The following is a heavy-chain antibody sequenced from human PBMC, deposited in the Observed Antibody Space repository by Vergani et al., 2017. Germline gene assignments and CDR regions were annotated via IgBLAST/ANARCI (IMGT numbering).Heavy chain of an antibody. Sequence: EMQLVESGGGLVKPGGSLRVSCAASGFTFSSYTMNWVRQAPGKGLEWVSSISGSSSYVFYRDSVEGRFTITRDNAKKSVYLQMNSLRAEDTAMYFCARGLWDCTHIRCSPPSYWGQGTQVTVSS. CDR2: ISGSSSYV. V-gene: IGHV3-21*02. CDR1: GFTFSSYT. J-gene: IGHJ4*02. D-gene: IGHD2-8*01. CDR3: ARGLWDCTHIRCSPPSY.